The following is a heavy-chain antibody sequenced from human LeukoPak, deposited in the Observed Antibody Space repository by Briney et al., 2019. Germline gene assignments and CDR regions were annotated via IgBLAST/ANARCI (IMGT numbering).Heavy chain of an antibody. CDR1: GFTFDDYA. CDR2: ISWNSGSI. Sequence: PGRSLRLSCAASGFTFDDYAMHWVREAPGKGLEWVSGISWNSGSIGYADSVKGRFTISRDNAKNSLYLQMNSLRAEDTALYYCAKGGNYDILKDYFDYWGQGTLVTVSS. J-gene: IGHJ4*02. CDR3: AKGGNYDILKDYFDY. D-gene: IGHD3-9*01. V-gene: IGHV3-9*01.